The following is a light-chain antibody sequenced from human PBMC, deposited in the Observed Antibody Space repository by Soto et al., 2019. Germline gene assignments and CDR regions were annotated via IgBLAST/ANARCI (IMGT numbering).Light chain of an antibody. CDR2: GAS. V-gene: IGKV3-15*01. CDR1: QSFSNN. J-gene: IGKJ5*01. Sequence: EIVMTQSPATLSVSPGERATLSYRASQSFSNNLAWFQQKPGQAPRLLIYGASTRATGIPARFSGSGSGTEFTLTISSMQSEDFAVYLCLQYNNWPPINFGQGTRLEI. CDR3: LQYNNWPPIN.